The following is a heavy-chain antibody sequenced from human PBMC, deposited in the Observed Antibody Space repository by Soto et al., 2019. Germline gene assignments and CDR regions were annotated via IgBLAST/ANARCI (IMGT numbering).Heavy chain of an antibody. D-gene: IGHD2-2*01. CDR2: ISGSGGST. CDR3: AKGYCSSTSCLPPTDY. J-gene: IGHJ4*02. V-gene: IGHV3-23*01. CDR1: GFTFSSYA. Sequence: GGSLRLSCAASGFTFSSYAMSWVRQAPGKGLEWVSAISGSGGSTYYADSVKGRFTISRDNSKNTLYLQMNSLRAEDTAVYYCAKGYCSSTSCLPPTDYWGQGTQVTVSS.